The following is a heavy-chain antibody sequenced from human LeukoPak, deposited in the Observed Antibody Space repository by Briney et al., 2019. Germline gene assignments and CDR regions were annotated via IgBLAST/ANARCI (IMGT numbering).Heavy chain of an antibody. D-gene: IGHD3-22*01. CDR1: GYTFTGYY. V-gene: IGHV1-2*02. CDR3: AREGLPYYYDSSGYPYFDY. CDR2: INPNSGGT. Sequence: ASVKVSCKASGYTFTGYYIHWVRQAPGQGLEWMGWINPNSGGTNYAQKFQGRVTMTRDTSISTAYMELSRLRSDDTAVYYCAREGLPYYYDSSGYPYFDYWGQGTLVTVSS. J-gene: IGHJ4*02.